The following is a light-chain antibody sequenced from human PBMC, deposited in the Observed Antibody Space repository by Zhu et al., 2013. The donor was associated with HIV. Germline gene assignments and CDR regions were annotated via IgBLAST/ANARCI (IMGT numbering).Light chain of an antibody. J-gene: IGKJ2*01. V-gene: IGKV3-20*01. CDR1: QSVSSSY. CDR3: QQYGTSPLT. CDR2: GAS. Sequence: EIVLTQSPGTLSLSPGERATLSCTASQSVSSSYLTWYQQRPGQAPRLLIYGASSRATGIPDRFSGSGSGTDFTLTISRLEPEDFAVYYCQQYGTSPLTFGQGTKLEIK.